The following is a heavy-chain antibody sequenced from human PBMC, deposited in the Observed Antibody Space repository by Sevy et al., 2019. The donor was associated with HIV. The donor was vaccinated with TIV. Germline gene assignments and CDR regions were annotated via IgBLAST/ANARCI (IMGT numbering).Heavy chain of an antibody. D-gene: IGHD2-15*01. CDR1: GYTFTGYY. J-gene: IGHJ4*02. CDR2: INPNSGGT. Sequence: ASVKVSCKASGYTFTGYYMHWVRQAPGQGLEWMGWINPNSGGTNYAQKFQGRVTMTRDTSISTAYMELSRLRSDDTAVYYCASGKCSGGSGPRDGNDYWGQGTLVTVSS. CDR3: ASGKCSGGSGPRDGNDY. V-gene: IGHV1-2*02.